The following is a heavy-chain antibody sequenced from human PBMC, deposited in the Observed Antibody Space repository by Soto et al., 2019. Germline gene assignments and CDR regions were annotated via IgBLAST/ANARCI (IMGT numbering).Heavy chain of an antibody. CDR1: GFTFSSYE. CDR3: ARLMGTSFDL. J-gene: IGHJ4*02. CDR2: ISSSGSTR. Sequence: PGGALRLSCAASGFTFSSYEMNWVRQAPGKGLEWVSYISSSGSTRYYADSVKGRFIISRDNAKNSLYLQMNSLRAEDTAVYYCARLMGTSFDLWGQGTLVTVSS. V-gene: IGHV3-48*03. D-gene: IGHD2-8*01.